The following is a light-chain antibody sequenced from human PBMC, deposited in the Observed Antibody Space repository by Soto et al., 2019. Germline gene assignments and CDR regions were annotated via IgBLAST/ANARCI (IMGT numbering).Light chain of an antibody. V-gene: IGKV3-15*01. CDR3: QQYNNWPPFS. CDR2: GAS. CDR1: QSVSSN. J-gene: IGKJ3*01. Sequence: EIVLTQSPATLSLSPGERATLSCRASQSVSSNLAWYQQKNGQTPRLLIYGASTRAAGIPARFSGSGSGTDFTLTISSLQSEDFAVYYCQQYNNWPPFSFGPGTKVDI.